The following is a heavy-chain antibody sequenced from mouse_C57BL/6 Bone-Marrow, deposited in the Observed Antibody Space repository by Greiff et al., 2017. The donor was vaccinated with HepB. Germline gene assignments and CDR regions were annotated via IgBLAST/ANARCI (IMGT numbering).Heavy chain of an antibody. D-gene: IGHD2-4*01. CDR3: TQGVWLWDYDEGGFDY. V-gene: IGHV1-5*01. CDR2: IYPGNSDT. J-gene: IGHJ2*01. CDR1: GYTFTSYW. Sequence: EVMLVESGTVLARPGASVKMSCKTSGYTFTSYWMHWVKQRPGQGLEWIGAIYPGNSDTSYNQKFKGKAKLTAVTSASTAYMELSSLTNEDSAVYYCTQGVWLWDYDEGGFDYWGQGTTLTVSS.